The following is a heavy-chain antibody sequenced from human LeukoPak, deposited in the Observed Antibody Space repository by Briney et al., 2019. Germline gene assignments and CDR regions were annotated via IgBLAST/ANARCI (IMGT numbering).Heavy chain of an antibody. CDR2: IYPGDSDT. Sequence: GESLKISCKGSGYTFTSYWMAWVRQMPGKGLEWMGIIYPGDSDTRYSPSFQGQVTISADKSITTAYLQWSGLKASDTAMYYCARRLGATQPYFDFWGQGALVTVSS. D-gene: IGHD1-26*01. CDR3: ARRLGATQPYFDF. J-gene: IGHJ4*02. V-gene: IGHV5-51*01. CDR1: GYTFTSYW.